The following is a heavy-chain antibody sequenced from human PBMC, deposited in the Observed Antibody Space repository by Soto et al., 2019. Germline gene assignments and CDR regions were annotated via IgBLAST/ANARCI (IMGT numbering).Heavy chain of an antibody. J-gene: IGHJ6*03. D-gene: IGHD3-16*02. CDR1: SGSISNYC. V-gene: IGHV4-59*01. Sequence: SETLSLTCTVSSGSISNYCWTWIRQPPGKGLEWIGCVYYSGSTSYNPSLKSRVTISIDTSKNQFSLKLTSVTAADTAVYYCARNLLGELSFDYYYYYMDVWGKGTTVTVSS. CDR3: ARNLLGELSFDYYYYYMDV. CDR2: VYYSGST.